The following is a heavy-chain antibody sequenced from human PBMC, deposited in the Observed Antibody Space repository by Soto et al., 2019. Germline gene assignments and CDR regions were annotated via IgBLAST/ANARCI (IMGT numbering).Heavy chain of an antibody. J-gene: IGHJ4*02. CDR3: AKVRRFGELRSLY. CDR1: GFTFSSYA. CDR2: IGVSGDTT. D-gene: IGHD3-10*01. Sequence: EVQLLESGGGLVQPGGSLRLSCAASGFTFSSYAMSWVRQAPGKGLEWVSAIGVSGDTTYYAASVKGRFTISRDNSKNTLYLQRGSLRAEETAVYYCAKVRRFGELRSLYWGQGTLVTVSS. V-gene: IGHV3-23*01.